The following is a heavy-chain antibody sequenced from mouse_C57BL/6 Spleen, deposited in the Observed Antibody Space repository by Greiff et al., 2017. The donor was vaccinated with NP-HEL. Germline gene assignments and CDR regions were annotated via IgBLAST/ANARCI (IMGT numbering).Heavy chain of an antibody. Sequence: EVKLMESEGGLVQPGSSMKLSCTASGFTFSDYYMAWVRQVPEKGLEWVANINYDGSSTYYLDSLKSRFIISRDNAKNILYLQMSSLKSEDTATYYCARDGGTGYYFDYWGQGTTLTVSS. D-gene: IGHD3-3*01. CDR3: ARDGGTGYYFDY. CDR2: INYDGSST. CDR1: GFTFSDYY. J-gene: IGHJ2*01. V-gene: IGHV5-16*01.